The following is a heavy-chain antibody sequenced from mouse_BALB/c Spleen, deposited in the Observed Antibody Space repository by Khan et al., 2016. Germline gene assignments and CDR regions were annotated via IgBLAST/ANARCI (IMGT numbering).Heavy chain of an antibody. D-gene: IGHD1-1*01. Sequence: QVQLQQPGAELVKPGASVKLSCKASGYTFTSYDINWVRQRPEQGLEWIGWIFPGDGSTKYNEKFKGKATLTTDKSSSTAYMQLSRLTSEDSAVYFYARSFPYYFGFDYWGQGTTLTVSS. CDR3: ARSFPYYFGFDY. J-gene: IGHJ2*01. V-gene: IGHV1-85*01. CDR2: IFPGDGST. CDR1: GYTFTSYD.